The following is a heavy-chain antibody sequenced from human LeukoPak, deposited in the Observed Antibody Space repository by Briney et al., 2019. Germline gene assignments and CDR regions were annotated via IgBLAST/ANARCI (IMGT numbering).Heavy chain of an antibody. CDR1: GFTFSSYG. CDR2: ISGSGGST. J-gene: IGHJ3*01. Sequence: PGGSLRLSCAASGFTFSSYGMSWVRQAPGKGLEWVSAISGSGGSTYYADSVKGRFTISRDNSKNTLYLQMNSLRAEDTAVYYCANSRNEYYYDSSGYGGAFDLWGKGPMVTVSS. D-gene: IGHD3-22*01. CDR3: ANSRNEYYYDSSGYGGAFDL. V-gene: IGHV3-23*01.